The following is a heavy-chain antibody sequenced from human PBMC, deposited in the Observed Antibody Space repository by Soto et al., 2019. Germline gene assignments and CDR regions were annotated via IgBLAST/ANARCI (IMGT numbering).Heavy chain of an antibody. CDR3: ARLECVIVVVPAAPYYYYYYMDV. CDR1: GGSISSYY. V-gene: IGHV4-59*08. CDR2: IYYSGST. Sequence: SETLSLTCTVSGGSISSYYWSWIRQPPGKGLEWIGYIYYSGSTNYNPSLKSRVTISVDTSKNQFSLKLSSVTAADTAVYYCARLECVIVVVPAAPYYYYYYMDVWVKGTTVTVSS. D-gene: IGHD2-2*01. J-gene: IGHJ6*03.